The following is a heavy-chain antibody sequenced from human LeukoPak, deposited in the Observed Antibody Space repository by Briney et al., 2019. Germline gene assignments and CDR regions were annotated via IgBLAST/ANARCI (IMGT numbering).Heavy chain of an antibody. V-gene: IGHV4-34*01. D-gene: IGHD3-10*01. CDR1: GGSFSGYY. Sequence: SETLSLTCAVYGGSFSGYYWSWIRQPPGKGLEWIGEINHSGSTNYNPSLKSRVTISVDTSKNQFSLKLSSVTAAETAVYYCARANGYGLIDYWGQGTLVTVSS. J-gene: IGHJ4*02. CDR2: INHSGST. CDR3: ARANGYGLIDY.